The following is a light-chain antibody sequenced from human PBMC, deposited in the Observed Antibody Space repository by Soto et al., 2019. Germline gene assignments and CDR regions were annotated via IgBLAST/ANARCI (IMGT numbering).Light chain of an antibody. J-gene: IGKJ4*01. V-gene: IGKV3-20*01. CDR1: QSVSNNY. Sequence: EIVLTQSPGTLSLSPGERATLSCRASQSVSNNYLAWYQQKPGQAPRLLIYGASNRATGTPDRFSGSGSGTDFTLTISRLEPEDFATYYCQQYYSYPLTFGGGTKVDIK. CDR3: QQYYSYPLT. CDR2: GAS.